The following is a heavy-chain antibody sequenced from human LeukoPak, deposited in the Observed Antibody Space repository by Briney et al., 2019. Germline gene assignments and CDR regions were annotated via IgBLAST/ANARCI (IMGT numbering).Heavy chain of an antibody. Sequence: GGSLRLSCTASGFTFSTYEMNCVRQAPGKDLEWVANINQDGSDKSYVDSVKGRFTISRDNAKNSVYLQMNSLRAEDTAVYYCARGTTMTPGIDFWGQGTLVTVSS. CDR2: INQDGSDK. CDR1: GFTFSTYE. CDR3: ARGTTMTPGIDF. D-gene: IGHD3-22*01. V-gene: IGHV3-7*03. J-gene: IGHJ4*02.